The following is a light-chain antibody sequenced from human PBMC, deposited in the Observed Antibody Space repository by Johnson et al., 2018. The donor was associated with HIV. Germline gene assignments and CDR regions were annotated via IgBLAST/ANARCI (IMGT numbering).Light chain of an antibody. CDR3: AIWDSSLSAYV. V-gene: IGLV1-51*01. CDR2: DNN. J-gene: IGLJ1*01. Sequence: QLVLTQPPSVSAAPGQKVTISCSGSSSNIGNNYVSWYQQLPGTAPKLLIYDNNKRPSGIPDRFSGSKSGTSATLGITGLQTGDEADYYCAIWDSSLSAYVFGTGTKVTVL. CDR1: SSNIGNNY.